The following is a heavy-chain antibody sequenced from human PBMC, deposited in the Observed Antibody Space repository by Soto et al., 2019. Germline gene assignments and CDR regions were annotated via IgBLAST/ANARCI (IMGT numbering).Heavy chain of an antibody. D-gene: IGHD6-13*01. Sequence: GGSLRLSCEASGFTLSDSAMSWVRQAPGKGLEWVSAIIGSGGTTDHADSVKGRFIISRDNSKNTLYLQMNSLRAEDTAVYYCGKYASTSWSHFDYWGQGTLVTVSS. V-gene: IGHV3-23*01. J-gene: IGHJ4*02. CDR2: IIGSGGTT. CDR1: GFTLSDSA. CDR3: GKYASTSWSHFDY.